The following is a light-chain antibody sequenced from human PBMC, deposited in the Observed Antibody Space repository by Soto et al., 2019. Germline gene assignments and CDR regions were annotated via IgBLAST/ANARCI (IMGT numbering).Light chain of an antibody. CDR1: QSVSSSY. J-gene: IGKJ4*01. CDR3: QQYGSSPRD. Sequence: DIVLTQSPGTLSLSPGERATLSCRASQSVSSSYLAWYQQKPGQAPRLLIYGASSRATGIPDRFSGSGSGTDFTLTISRLEPEDFAVYYCQQYGSSPRDFGGGTKVDIK. V-gene: IGKV3-20*01. CDR2: GAS.